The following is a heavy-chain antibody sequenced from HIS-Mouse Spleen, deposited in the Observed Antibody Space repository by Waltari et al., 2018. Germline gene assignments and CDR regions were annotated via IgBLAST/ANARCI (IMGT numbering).Heavy chain of an antibody. CDR3: AREIPYSSSWYDWYFDL. CDR2: IYYSGST. CDR1: GCSISSSSYH. J-gene: IGHJ2*01. D-gene: IGHD6-13*01. V-gene: IGHV4-39*07. Sequence: QLQLQESGPGLVKPSETLSLTCTVSGCSISSSSYHWGWIRPPPGKGLEWIGSIYYSGSTYYNPSLKSRVTISVDTSKNQFSLKLSSVTAADTAVYYCAREIPYSSSWYDWYFDLWGRGTLVTVSS.